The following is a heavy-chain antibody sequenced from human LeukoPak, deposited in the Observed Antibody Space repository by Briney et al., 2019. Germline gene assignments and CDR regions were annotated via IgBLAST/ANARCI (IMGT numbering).Heavy chain of an antibody. Sequence: GGSLRLSCAASGFTFSSYWMHWVRQAPGKGLVWVSRINSDGSSTSYADSVKGRFTISRDNAKNSLFLQMNSLRAEDTAVYFCARDGGYCSAGNCQGVVYWGQGALVTVSS. V-gene: IGHV3-74*01. D-gene: IGHD2-15*01. J-gene: IGHJ4*02. CDR3: ARDGGYCSAGNCQGVVY. CDR1: GFTFSSYW. CDR2: INSDGSST.